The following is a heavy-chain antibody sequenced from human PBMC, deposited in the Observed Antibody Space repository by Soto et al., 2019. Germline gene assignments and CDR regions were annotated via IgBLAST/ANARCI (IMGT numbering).Heavy chain of an antibody. CDR3: ARDTAPSDV. D-gene: IGHD4-17*01. Sequence: ASVKVSCKASGYTFTSYAMHWVRQAPGQRHEWMGSINAGNGNTIYSQKLQARATITRDTSASTAYMELSSLRSEDTAVYFCARDTAPSDVRGQGPTVTVSS. CDR2: INAGNGNT. V-gene: IGHV1-3*01. CDR1: GYTFTSYA. J-gene: IGHJ6*02.